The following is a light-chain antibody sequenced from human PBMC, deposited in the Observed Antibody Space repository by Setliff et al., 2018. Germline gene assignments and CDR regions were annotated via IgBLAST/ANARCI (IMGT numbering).Light chain of an antibody. CDR2: EVS. Sequence: QSALTQPPSASESPGQSVTISCTGTSSDVGGYNYVSWYQQHPGKAPKLMIYEVSKRPSGVPDRFSGSKSGNTASLTVSGLQAEDEADYYCSSYASSNSPYVFGTGTKVTVL. J-gene: IGLJ1*01. CDR1: SSDVGGYNY. CDR3: SSYASSNSPYV. V-gene: IGLV2-8*01.